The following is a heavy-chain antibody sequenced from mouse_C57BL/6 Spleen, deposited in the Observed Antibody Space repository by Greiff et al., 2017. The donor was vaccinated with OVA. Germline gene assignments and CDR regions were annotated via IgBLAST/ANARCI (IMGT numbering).Heavy chain of an antibody. J-gene: IGHJ2*01. CDR3: ARIPAYGNYEGYSFDY. Sequence: ESGPGILQPSQTLSLTCSFSGFSLSTFGMGVGWIRQPSGKGLEWLARIWWDDDKYYNPALKSRLTISNDTSKNQVFLKIANVDTADTATYYWARIPAYGNYEGYSFDYWGQGTTLTVSS. CDR1: GFSLSTFGMG. V-gene: IGHV8-8*01. CDR2: IWWDDDK. D-gene: IGHD2-1*01.